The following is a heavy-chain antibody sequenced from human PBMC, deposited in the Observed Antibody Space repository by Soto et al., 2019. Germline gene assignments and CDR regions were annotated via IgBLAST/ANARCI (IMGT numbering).Heavy chain of an antibody. V-gene: IGHV4-61*01. CDR1: GGSVSSGSYY. CDR2: IYYSGST. J-gene: IGHJ6*02. Sequence: SETLSLTCTVSGGSVSSGSYYWSWIRQPPGKGLEWIGYIYYSGSTNYNPSLKSRVTISVDTSKNQFSLKLSSVTAADTAVYYCASEHSGRGYYYGMDVLGQGTTVTVSS. D-gene: IGHD3-10*01. CDR3: ASEHSGRGYYYGMDV.